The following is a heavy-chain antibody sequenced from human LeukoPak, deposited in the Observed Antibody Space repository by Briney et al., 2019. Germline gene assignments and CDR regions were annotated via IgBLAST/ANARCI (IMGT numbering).Heavy chain of an antibody. D-gene: IGHD6-19*01. CDR2: ISSSSSYI. J-gene: IGHJ5*02. CDR1: GFTFSSYS. Sequence: GGPLRLSCAASGFTFSSYSMNWVRQATGKGLEWVSSISSSSSYIYYADSVKGRFTISRDNAKNSLYLQMNSLRAEDTAVYYCARGPVAVAAYNWFDPWGQGTLVTVSP. V-gene: IGHV3-21*01. CDR3: ARGPVAVAAYNWFDP.